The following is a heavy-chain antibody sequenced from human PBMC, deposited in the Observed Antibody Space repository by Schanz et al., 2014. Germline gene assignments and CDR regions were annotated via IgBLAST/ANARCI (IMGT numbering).Heavy chain of an antibody. CDR3: ARGRQQLGSFDY. D-gene: IGHD6-13*01. J-gene: IGHJ4*02. CDR2: INPNEGI. CDR1: GGSLSGHY. Sequence: QVQLQQWGAGVLKPSETLSLTCVVSGGSLSGHYWSWIRQSPGKGLEWIGEINPNEGIHHNPSLKSRVAISVDMSKTQFSLKMSSLTAADTAVYYCARGRQQLGSFDYWGPGTLVSVSS. V-gene: IGHV4-34*01.